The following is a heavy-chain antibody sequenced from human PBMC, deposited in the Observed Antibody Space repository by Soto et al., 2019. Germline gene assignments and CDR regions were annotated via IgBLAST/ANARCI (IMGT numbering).Heavy chain of an antibody. D-gene: IGHD1-7*01. Sequence: QLQLQESGSGLVKPSQTLSLTCAVSGGSISSGGYSWSWIRQPPGKGLEWIVYIYHSESTYYNPSFKSRVTISVDRSKNQFSRKLSSVTAADTAVYYCARTESGTFDPWGQGTLVTVSS. CDR2: IYHSEST. V-gene: IGHV4-30-2*01. CDR1: GGSISSGGYS. J-gene: IGHJ5*02. CDR3: ARTESGTFDP.